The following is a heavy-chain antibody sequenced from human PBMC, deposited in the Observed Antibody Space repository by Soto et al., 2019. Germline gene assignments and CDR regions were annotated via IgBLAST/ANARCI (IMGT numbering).Heavy chain of an antibody. V-gene: IGHV3-21*01. CDR1: GFTFSSYS. J-gene: IGHJ4*02. CDR2: ISSSSSYI. Sequence: EVQLVESGGGLVKPGGSLRLSCAASGFTFSSYSMNWVRQAPGKGLEWVSSISSSSSYIYYADSVKGRFTISRDNAKNSLYLQMNSLRAEDTAVYYCARVGELGYCSSTSCQDFDYWGQGTLVTVSS. D-gene: IGHD2-2*01. CDR3: ARVGELGYCSSTSCQDFDY.